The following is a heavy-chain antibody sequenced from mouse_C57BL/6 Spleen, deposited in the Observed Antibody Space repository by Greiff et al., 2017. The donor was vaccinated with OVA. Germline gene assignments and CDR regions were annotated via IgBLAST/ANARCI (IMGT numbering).Heavy chain of an antibody. CDR1: GYTFTSYW. D-gene: IGHD1-1*01. CDR2: IHPNSGST. J-gene: IGHJ4*01. Sequence: VQLQQPGAELVKPGASVKLSCKASGYTFTSYWMHWVKQRPGQGLEWIGMIHPNSGSTNYNEKFKSKATLTVDKSSNTAYLQLSSLTSEDTAVYYCANYGSSYYAMDYWGQGTSVTVSS. CDR3: ANYGSSYYAMDY. V-gene: IGHV1-64*01.